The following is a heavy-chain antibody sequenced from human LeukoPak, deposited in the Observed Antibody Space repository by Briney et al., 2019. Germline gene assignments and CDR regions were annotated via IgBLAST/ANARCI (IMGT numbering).Heavy chain of an antibody. CDR3: ARGNEILTGYSAFDP. J-gene: IGHJ5*02. Sequence: PGRPLRLSGAPSGFTFSMYGMSWVRQAPGKGLSWVAVIWFDGSNKNYADSVKGRFTISRDNSKDTLYLQMNSLRAEDTAVYYCARGNEILTGYSAFDPRGQGTLVTVSS. D-gene: IGHD3-9*01. CDR1: GFTFSMYG. V-gene: IGHV3-33*07. CDR2: IWFDGSNK.